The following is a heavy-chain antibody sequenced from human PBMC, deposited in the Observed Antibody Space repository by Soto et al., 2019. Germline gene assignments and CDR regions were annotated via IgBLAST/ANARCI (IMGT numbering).Heavy chain of an antibody. J-gene: IGHJ4*02. V-gene: IGHV3-30-3*01. CDR3: ARARLDTPALDY. D-gene: IGHD2-2*01. Sequence: QVQLVESGGGVVQPGRSLRLSCAASGFTFRSYAMHWVRQAPGKGLEWVAVISYDGSNEYYADSVKGRFTISRDNSKNTLYLQMNSLRAEDTAVYYWARARLDTPALDYWGQGTLVTVSS. CDR2: ISYDGSNE. CDR1: GFTFRSYA.